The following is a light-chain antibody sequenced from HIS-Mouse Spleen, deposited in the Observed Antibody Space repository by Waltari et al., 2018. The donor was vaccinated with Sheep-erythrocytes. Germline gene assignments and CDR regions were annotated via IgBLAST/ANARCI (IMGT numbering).Light chain of an antibody. Sequence: SYELTQPPSVSVSPGQTARITCSGDALPKQYAYWYQQKPGQAPVVVIYKDSERPSGIPERFSGSSSGTTVTLTISGVQAEDEADYYCQSAYSSGTYVFGTGTKVTVL. CDR2: KDS. CDR1: ALPKQY. V-gene: IGLV3-25*03. J-gene: IGLJ1*01. CDR3: QSAYSSGTYV.